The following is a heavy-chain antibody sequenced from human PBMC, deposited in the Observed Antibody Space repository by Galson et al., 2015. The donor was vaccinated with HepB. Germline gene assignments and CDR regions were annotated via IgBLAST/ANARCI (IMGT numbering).Heavy chain of an antibody. V-gene: IGHV3-23*01. Sequence: SLRLSCAASGFTFTRYAMSWVRQAPGKGLEWVSAITGISNNTFYADSVKGRFTISRDSSKNTLYLQMNSLTVEDTAVYYCAKDRWGGSHGAFDIWGQGTMVTVSS. J-gene: IGHJ3*02. CDR3: AKDRWGGSHGAFDI. D-gene: IGHD1-26*01. CDR2: ITGISNNT. CDR1: GFTFTRYA.